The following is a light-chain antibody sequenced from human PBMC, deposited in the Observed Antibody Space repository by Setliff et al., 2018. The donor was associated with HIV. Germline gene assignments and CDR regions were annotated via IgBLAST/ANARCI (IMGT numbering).Light chain of an antibody. CDR2: EDF. J-gene: IGLJ2*01. V-gene: IGLV2-14*02. CDR3: SSYTPDNTVV. CDR1: RSDGGTFNL. Sequence: ALTQPASVSGSPGQSITISCSGRRSDGGTFNLVSWYQQHPGKAPRLLIYEDFKRPLEVSNRFSGSRSVYTTSLTISGLQAEDEANYYCSSYTPDNTVVFGGGTQLTVL.